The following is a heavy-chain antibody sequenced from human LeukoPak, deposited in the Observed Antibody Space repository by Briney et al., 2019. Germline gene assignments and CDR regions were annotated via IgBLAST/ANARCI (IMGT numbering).Heavy chain of an antibody. V-gene: IGHV3-74*01. CDR1: GFTFSNYW. CDR2: INPDGSTT. J-gene: IGHJ4*02. CDR3: AKDLHYGSADY. D-gene: IGHD3-10*01. Sequence: PGGSLRLSCAASGFTFSNYWMHWVRQDPGKGLVWVSSINPDGSTTNYADSVKGRFTISRDNAKNALYLQMNSLRAEDTAVYYCAKDLHYGSADYWGQGTLVTVSS.